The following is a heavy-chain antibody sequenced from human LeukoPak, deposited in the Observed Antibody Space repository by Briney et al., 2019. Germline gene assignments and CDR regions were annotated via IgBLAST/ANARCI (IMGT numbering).Heavy chain of an antibody. V-gene: IGHV3-23*01. D-gene: IGHD3-10*01. J-gene: IGHJ3*02. Sequence: GGSLRLSCAASGFTFSSYAMSWVRQAPGKGLEWVSLISAVGGSAYYADSVKGRFTISRDNSKNTLYLQVNSLRAEDTAVYYCARAFGIDTSFDIWGQGTMVTVSS. CDR2: ISAVGGSA. CDR3: ARAFGIDTSFDI. CDR1: GFTFSSYA.